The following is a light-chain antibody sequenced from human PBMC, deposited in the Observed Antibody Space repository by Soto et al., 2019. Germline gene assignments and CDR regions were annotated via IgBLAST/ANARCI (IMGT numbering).Light chain of an antibody. CDR2: STS. CDR1: TGAVTSGYY. J-gene: IGLJ3*02. Sequence: QAVVTQEPSLNVSPGGTVTLTCASSTGAVTSGYYPNWFQQKAGQAPRVLIYSTSNKHSWTPARFSGSLLGGKAALTRSGVQPEDEAEYYCLLFYGDAWVFGGGTKLTVL. CDR3: LLFYGDAWV. V-gene: IGLV7-43*01.